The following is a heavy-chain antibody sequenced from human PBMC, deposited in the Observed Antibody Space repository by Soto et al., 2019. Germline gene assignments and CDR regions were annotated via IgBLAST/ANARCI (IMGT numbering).Heavy chain of an antibody. CDR2: IHHTVST. J-gene: IGHJ4*03. V-gene: IGHV4-38-2*01. CDR1: GDSVRSGYY. CDR3: ARGLPPGATIMAPDN. Sequence: SETLSVTCVVSGDSVRSGYYWGWIRQPPGKVLEWIGSIHHTVSTYYNPSLKSRVTISMDTSKNQFSLTRTSVTATDTAVYYCARGLPPGATIMAPDNRGHGSL.